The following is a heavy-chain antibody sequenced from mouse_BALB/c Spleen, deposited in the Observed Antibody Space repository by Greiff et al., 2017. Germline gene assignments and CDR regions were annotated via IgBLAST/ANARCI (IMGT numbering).Heavy chain of an antibody. CDR2: IYPYNGGT. Sequence: EVQLQQSGPELVKPGASVKISCKASGYTFTDYNMHWVKQSHGKSLEWIGYIYPYNGGTGYNQKFKSKATLTVDNSSSTAYMELRSLTSEDSAVYYCARERGNWGQGTLVTVSA. J-gene: IGHJ3*01. D-gene: IGHD2-1*01. CDR1: GYTFTDYN. V-gene: IGHV1S29*02. CDR3: ARERGN.